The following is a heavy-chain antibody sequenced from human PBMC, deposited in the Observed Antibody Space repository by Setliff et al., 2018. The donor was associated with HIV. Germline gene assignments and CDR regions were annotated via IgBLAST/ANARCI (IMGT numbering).Heavy chain of an antibody. CDR2: IYTSGIT. V-gene: IGHV4-4*08. CDR1: GGSISSYY. D-gene: IGHD6-19*01. Sequence: SETLSLTCTVSGGSISSYYWSWIRLPPGKGLEWIGYIYTSGITNYNPSLKSRVTMSVDTYKNKFSLKLSSVTVADPAVYYCASGREAVAGALHFDYWGQGPLVTVSS. CDR3: ASGREAVAGALHFDY. J-gene: IGHJ4*02.